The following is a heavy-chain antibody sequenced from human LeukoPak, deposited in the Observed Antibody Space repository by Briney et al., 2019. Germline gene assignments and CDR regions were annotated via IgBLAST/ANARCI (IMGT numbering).Heavy chain of an antibody. V-gene: IGHV4-39*01. Sequence: SETLSLTCTVSGGSISSSPYYWGWIRQPPGKGLEWIGTIYYRGSTYSNPSLNSRVTISLDTSKNQFSLRLRSVTAADTALYYCARHYLSDGILSTFDPWGQGTLFTVSS. CDR2: IYYRGST. CDR3: ARHYLSDGILSTFDP. D-gene: IGHD2-2*01. CDR1: GGSISSSPYY. J-gene: IGHJ5*02.